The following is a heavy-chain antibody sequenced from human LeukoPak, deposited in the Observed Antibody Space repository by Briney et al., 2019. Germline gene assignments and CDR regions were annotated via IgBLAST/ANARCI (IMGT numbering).Heavy chain of an antibody. V-gene: IGHV3-74*01. CDR2: INSDGSST. CDR3: ARGGSDFWSGYYFHYYYYGMDV. J-gene: IGHJ6*02. CDR1: GFTFSSYW. D-gene: IGHD3-3*01. Sequence: GGSLRLSCAASGFTFSSYWMHWDRQAPGKGLVWVSRINSDGSSTSYADSVKGRFTISRDNAKNTLYLQMNSLRAEDTAVYYCARGGSDFWSGYYFHYYYYGMDVWGQGTTVTVSS.